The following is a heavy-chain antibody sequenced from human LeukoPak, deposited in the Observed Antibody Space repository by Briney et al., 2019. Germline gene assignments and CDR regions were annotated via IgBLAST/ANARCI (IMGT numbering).Heavy chain of an antibody. J-gene: IGHJ4*02. CDR2: IKEDGSEN. CDR3: ARQRYSDY. CDR1: GFTFSRYW. Sequence: GGSLRLSCAASGFTFSRYWMTWVRQAPGKGLEWVANIKEDGSENSHVESVKGRFTISRDNAKNSLYLQLNSLRAEDTAVYFCARQRYSDYWGQGTLVTVSS. D-gene: IGHD1-1*01. V-gene: IGHV3-7*01.